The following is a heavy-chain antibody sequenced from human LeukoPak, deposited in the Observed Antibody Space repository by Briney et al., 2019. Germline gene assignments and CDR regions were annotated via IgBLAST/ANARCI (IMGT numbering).Heavy chain of an antibody. J-gene: IGHJ3*02. Sequence: GGSLRLSXAASGFTFSSYSMNWVRQAPGKGLEWVSSISSSSSYIYYADSVKGRFTISRDNAKNSLYLQMNSVRAEDTAVYYCARDMRLRAFDIWGQGTMVTVSS. CDR3: ARDMRLRAFDI. CDR1: GFTFSSYS. D-gene: IGHD2-2*01. CDR2: ISSSSSYI. V-gene: IGHV3-21*01.